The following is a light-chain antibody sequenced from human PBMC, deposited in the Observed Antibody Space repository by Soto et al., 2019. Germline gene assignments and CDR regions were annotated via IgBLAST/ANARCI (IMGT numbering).Light chain of an antibody. J-gene: IGKJ1*01. CDR2: GAS. CDR1: QFISSRN. Sequence: EIVLTQSPGTLSLSPGESATLLCRASQFISSRNLAWYQQRPGQAPRLFIYGASTRATGIPDRFSGSGSVTDFTLTISRLEPEDFAVYYCQQFGISPWTFGQGTKVDIK. CDR3: QQFGISPWT. V-gene: IGKV3-20*01.